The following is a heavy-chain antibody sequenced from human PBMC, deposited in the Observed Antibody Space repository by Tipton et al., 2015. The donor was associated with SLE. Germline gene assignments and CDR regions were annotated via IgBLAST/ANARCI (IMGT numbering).Heavy chain of an antibody. V-gene: IGHV3-33*01. Sequence: SLRLSCVVSGLTFSNYGMHWVRQAPGKGLEWVAVIWYDGTNIYYADSVKGRFTISRDNSKNTLYLQMNSLRAEDTAVYYCARGDYSSWGQGALVTVSS. J-gene: IGHJ4*02. CDR3: ARGDYSS. CDR2: IWYDGTNI. D-gene: IGHD6-13*01. CDR1: GLTFSNYG.